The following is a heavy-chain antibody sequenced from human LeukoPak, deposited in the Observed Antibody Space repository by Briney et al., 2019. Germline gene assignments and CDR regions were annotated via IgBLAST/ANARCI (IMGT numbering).Heavy chain of an antibody. CDR3: ARNAGDDSSGSDFDY. D-gene: IGHD3-22*01. CDR2: IYYSGST. CDR1: GGSISSYY. V-gene: IGHV4-59*12. Sequence: SETLSLTCTVSGGSISSYYWSWIRQPPGKGLEWIGYIYYSGSTNYNPSLKSRVTISVDTSKNQFSLKLSSVTAADTAVYYCARNAGDDSSGSDFDYWGQGTLVTVSS. J-gene: IGHJ4*02.